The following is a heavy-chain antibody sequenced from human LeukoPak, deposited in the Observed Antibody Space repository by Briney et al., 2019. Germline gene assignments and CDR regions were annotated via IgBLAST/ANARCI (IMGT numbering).Heavy chain of an antibody. CDR3: AKSGGYSSSDLFDY. Sequence: GGSLRLSCAASGFTFDDYAMHWFRQAPGKGLEWVSGISWNSGSIGYADSVKGRFTISRDNAKNSLYLQMNSLRAEDTASYYCAKSGGYSSSDLFDYWGQGTLVTVSS. J-gene: IGHJ4*02. CDR2: ISWNSGSI. D-gene: IGHD6-6*01. V-gene: IGHV3-9*01. CDR1: GFTFDDYA.